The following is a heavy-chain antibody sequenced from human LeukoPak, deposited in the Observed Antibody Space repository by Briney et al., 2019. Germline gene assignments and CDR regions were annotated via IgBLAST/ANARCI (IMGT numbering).Heavy chain of an antibody. J-gene: IGHJ4*02. CDR3: ATSGGGVANY. CDR2: MYTSGST. Sequence: SETLSLTCTVSGGSISNYYWSWIRQPAGKGLEWIGRMYTSGSTNYNPSLRSRVSMSVDTSKNQFSLKLTSVTAADTAVYYCATSGGGVANYWGQGTLVTVSS. V-gene: IGHV4-4*07. D-gene: IGHD3-3*01. CDR1: GGSISNYY.